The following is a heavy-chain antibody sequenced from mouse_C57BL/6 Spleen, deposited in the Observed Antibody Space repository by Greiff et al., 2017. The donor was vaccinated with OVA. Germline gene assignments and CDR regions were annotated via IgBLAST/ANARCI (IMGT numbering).Heavy chain of an antibody. CDR1: GYTFTSYW. CDR3: ARGSTTVYMDY. J-gene: IGHJ4*01. D-gene: IGHD2-2*01. V-gene: IGHV1-50*01. Sequence: QVQLQQPGAELVKPGASVKLSCKASGYTFTSYWMQWVKQRPGQGLEWIGEIDPSDSYTNYNQKFKGKATLTVDTSSSTAYMQLSSLTSEDAAVYYCARGSTTVYMDYWGQGTSVTVSS. CDR2: IDPSDSYT.